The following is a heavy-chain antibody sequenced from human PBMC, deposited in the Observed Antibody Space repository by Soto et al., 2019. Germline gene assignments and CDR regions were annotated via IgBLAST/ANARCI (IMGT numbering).Heavy chain of an antibody. Sequence: SETLSLTCTVSGGSISSGDYYWSWIHQPPGKGLEWIGYIYYSGSTYYNPSLKSRVTISVDTSKNQFSLKLNSVTAADTAVYYCARDTGTYPYYFDYWGQGTLVTVSS. V-gene: IGHV4-30-4*01. CDR2: IYYSGST. D-gene: IGHD1-26*01. CDR1: GGSISSGDYY. CDR3: ARDTGTYPYYFDY. J-gene: IGHJ4*02.